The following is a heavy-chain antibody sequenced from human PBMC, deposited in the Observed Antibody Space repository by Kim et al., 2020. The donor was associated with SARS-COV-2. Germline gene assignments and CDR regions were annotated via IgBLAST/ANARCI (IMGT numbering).Heavy chain of an antibody. CDR1: GGSFSTYF. D-gene: IGHD1-1*01. CDR2: ILPLFGTT. CDR3: ARSLEELERLSAFDI. J-gene: IGHJ3*02. V-gene: IGHV1-69*13. Sequence: SVKVSCKTSGGSFSTYFMNWVRQAPGQGLEWMGAILPLFGTTEYTQKFQGRITMTANESTTTSFLELNSLGSDDTAVYYCARSLEELERLSAFDIWGQGTVVTVSS.